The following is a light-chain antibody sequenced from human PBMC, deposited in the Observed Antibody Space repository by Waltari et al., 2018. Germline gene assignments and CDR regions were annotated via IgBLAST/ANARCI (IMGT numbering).Light chain of an antibody. Sequence: QSALTQPPAASGTPGQRLIISCSGSGSNIGTNFVYWYQHFPGTAPKLLIYRSDQRASGVPDRFSGSKSGSSASLASSGLQSEDESLYYCAAWDDSLSAVVFGGGTQVTVL. CDR3: AAWDDSLSAVV. V-gene: IGLV1-47*01. CDR1: GSNIGTNF. J-gene: IGLJ7*01. CDR2: RSD.